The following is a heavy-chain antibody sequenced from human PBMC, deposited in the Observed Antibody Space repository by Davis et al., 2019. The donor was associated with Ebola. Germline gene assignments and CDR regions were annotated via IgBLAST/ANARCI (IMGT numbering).Heavy chain of an antibody. V-gene: IGHV3-53*01. Sequence: GSLRLSCAASGFTVSSNYMSWVRQAPGKGLEWVSVIYSGGSTYYADSVKGRFTISRDNSKNTLYLQMNSLRAEDTAVYYCARLVAYCGGDCPGDYWGQGTLVTVSS. D-gene: IGHD2-21*01. CDR2: IYSGGST. CDR3: ARLVAYCGGDCPGDY. CDR1: GFTVSSNY. J-gene: IGHJ4*02.